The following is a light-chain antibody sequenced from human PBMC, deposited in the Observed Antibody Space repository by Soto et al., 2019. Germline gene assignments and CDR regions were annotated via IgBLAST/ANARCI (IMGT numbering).Light chain of an antibody. CDR1: QSISSC. CDR3: QQDKSSSLT. J-gene: IGKJ4*01. Sequence: DIQMTQYTATLSESVGDRVTITCRASQSISSCLAWYQQKSGKAPKLLIYKTSNLVSVVPSRFSGSGSGTEFYLTISSQQPSDFAPYACQQDKSSSLTFRGGTRGEVK. CDR2: KTS. V-gene: IGKV1-5*03.